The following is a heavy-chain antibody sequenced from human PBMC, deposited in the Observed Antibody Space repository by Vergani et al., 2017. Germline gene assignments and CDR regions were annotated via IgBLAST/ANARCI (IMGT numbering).Heavy chain of an antibody. Sequence: QVQLVQSGAEVKKPGASVKVSCKASGYTFTSYYMHWVRQAPGQGLEWMGIINPSGGSTSYAEKFQGRITMTRHTSTSTVYMELSSLRSENTAVYYCTRGWYYDRIAYWASWGQGPRVTVS. J-gene: IGHJ5*02. V-gene: IGHV1-46*03. CDR2: INPSGGST. CDR3: TRGWYYDRIAYWAS. D-gene: IGHD3-22*01. CDR1: GYTFTSYY.